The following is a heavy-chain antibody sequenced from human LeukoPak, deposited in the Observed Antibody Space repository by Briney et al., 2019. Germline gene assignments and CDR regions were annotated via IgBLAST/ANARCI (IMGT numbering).Heavy chain of an antibody. D-gene: IGHD5-12*01. CDR3: ARVPGTWWLHDY. J-gene: IGHJ4*02. CDR2: MKYDGSEK. Sequence: GGSLRLSCVGSGFAFSRHWISWVRQAPGKGLEWVAHMKYDGSEKYYVDSVKGRFTISRDNAKNSLYLQMNSLRAEDAGVYYCARVPGTWWLHDYWGQGTLVTVSS. CDR1: GFAFSRHW. V-gene: IGHV3-7*01.